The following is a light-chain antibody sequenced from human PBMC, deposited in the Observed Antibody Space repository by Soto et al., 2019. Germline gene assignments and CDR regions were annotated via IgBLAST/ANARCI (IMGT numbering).Light chain of an antibody. CDR2: DAS. Sequence: ETVLTQSPATLSLSPGESATLSCRASQSVSTYLAWYQQKPGQAPRLVIYDASYRATGIPARFSGSGSGTDFTLTISSLEPEDFAVYYCQQRSNWITFGQGTRLEIK. CDR1: QSVSTY. CDR3: QQRSNWIT. J-gene: IGKJ5*01. V-gene: IGKV3-11*01.